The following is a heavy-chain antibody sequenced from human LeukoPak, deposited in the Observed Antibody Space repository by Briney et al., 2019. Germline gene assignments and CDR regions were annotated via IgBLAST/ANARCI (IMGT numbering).Heavy chain of an antibody. D-gene: IGHD1/OR15-1a*01. CDR1: GYTFTGYY. CDR3: ARDPGGGEQRFDP. V-gene: IGHV1-2*02. Sequence: ASVKVSCKASGYTFTGYYMHWVRQAPGQGLEWLGWISANSGGTKYAQTFQGRVTMTRDTSISTAYMELSSLRSDDTAVYYCARDPGGGEQRFDPWGQGTLVTVSS. CDR2: ISANSGGT. J-gene: IGHJ5*02.